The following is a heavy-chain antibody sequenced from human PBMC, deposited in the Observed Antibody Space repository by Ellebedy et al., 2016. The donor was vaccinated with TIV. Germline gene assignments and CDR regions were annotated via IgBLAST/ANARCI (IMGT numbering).Heavy chain of an antibody. CDR3: ATNFYDSGSPAH. CDR1: GHAFISYG. CDR2: IRASNGNT. J-gene: IGHJ4*02. V-gene: IGHV1-18*04. D-gene: IGHD3-10*01. Sequence: AASVKVSCKASGHAFISYGFTWVRQAPGQGLEWMGWIRASNGNTHYSKKFQDRVTMTTDTSTRTAYMEMKSLRSDETALYYCATNFYDSGSPAHWGQGTLVTVSS.